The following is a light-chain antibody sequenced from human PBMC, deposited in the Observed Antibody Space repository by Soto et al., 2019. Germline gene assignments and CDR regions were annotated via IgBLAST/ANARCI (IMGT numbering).Light chain of an antibody. CDR3: QQYGSSHIT. V-gene: IGKV3D-20*01. CDR2: DAS. CDR1: AAVSSSY. J-gene: IGKJ5*01. Sequence: EIVLTQSPATLSFSPGERATLSCGASAAVSSSYVAWYQQKSALPPRLLIHDASSRAAGIPDRFSGSKSGTDFTLTIRSLEPEDEALYYCQQYGSSHITFGYGKRLEIK.